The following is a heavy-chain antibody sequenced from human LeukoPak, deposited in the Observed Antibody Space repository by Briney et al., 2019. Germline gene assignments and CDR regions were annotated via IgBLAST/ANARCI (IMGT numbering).Heavy chain of an antibody. CDR1: GYTFTSYA. Sequence: ASVKVSCKASGYTFTSYAMHWVRQAPGQRLEWMGWINAGNGNTKYSQKFQGRVTITRDTSASTAYMELSSLRSEDTAVYYCATGGVVVVAATPGDYYGMDVWGQGTTVTVSS. D-gene: IGHD2-15*01. CDR2: INAGNGNT. J-gene: IGHJ6*02. CDR3: ATGGVVVVAATPGDYYGMDV. V-gene: IGHV1-3*01.